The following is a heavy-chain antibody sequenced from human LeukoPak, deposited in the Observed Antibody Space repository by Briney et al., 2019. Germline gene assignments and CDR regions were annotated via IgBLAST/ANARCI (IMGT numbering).Heavy chain of an antibody. Sequence: ASVKVSCKASGYTFTSYYMHWVRQAPGQGLEWMGIINPSGGSTSYAQKFQGRVTMTRDTSTSTVYMELSSLRSEDTAVYYCARSALSYDSSGYLFDYWGQGTLVTVSS. CDR3: ARSALSYDSSGYLFDY. D-gene: IGHD3-22*01. J-gene: IGHJ4*02. CDR1: GYTFTSYY. CDR2: INPSGGST. V-gene: IGHV1-46*01.